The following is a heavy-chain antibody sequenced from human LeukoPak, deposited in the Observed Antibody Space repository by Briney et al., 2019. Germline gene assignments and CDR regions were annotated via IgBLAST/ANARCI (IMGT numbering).Heavy chain of an antibody. V-gene: IGHV1-3*01. CDR2: INAGNGNT. CDR1: GYTFTSYA. CDR3: ARPIGYSSGGFDL. J-gene: IGHJ2*01. D-gene: IGHD6-19*01. Sequence: GASVKVSCKASGYTFTSYAMHWVRQAPGQRLEWMGWINAGNGNTKYSQNFQGRVTFTRDTSASTAYMELSSLRSEDTAVYYCARPIGYSSGGFDLWGRGTLSLSPQ.